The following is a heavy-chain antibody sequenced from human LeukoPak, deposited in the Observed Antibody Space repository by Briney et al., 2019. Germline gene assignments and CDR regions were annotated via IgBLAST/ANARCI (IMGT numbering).Heavy chain of an antibody. CDR3: ARARIAAPLLDY. Sequence: GGSLRLSCAASGFTFSNYEINWVRQAPGKGLEWASYISDSGSTRDYTDSVKGRFSISRDNAKNSLYLQMNSLRAEDTAVYYCARARIAAPLLDYWGQGTLVTVSS. D-gene: IGHD2-15*01. CDR1: GFTFSNYE. CDR2: ISDSGSTR. V-gene: IGHV3-48*03. J-gene: IGHJ4*02.